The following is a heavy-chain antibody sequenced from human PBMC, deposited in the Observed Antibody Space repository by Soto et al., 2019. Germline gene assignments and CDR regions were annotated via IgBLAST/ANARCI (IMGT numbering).Heavy chain of an antibody. CDR1: GGSISSYY. J-gene: IGHJ5*02. V-gene: IGHV4-59*01. CDR3: ARDLAGDCSGGSCYSGVWFDP. D-gene: IGHD2-15*01. CDR2: IYYSGST. Sequence: SETLSLTCTVSGGSISSYYWSWIRQPPGKGLERIGYIYYSGSTNYNPSLKSRVTISVDTSKNQFSLKLSSVTAADTAVYYCARDLAGDCSGGSCYSGVWFDPWGQGTLVTVSS.